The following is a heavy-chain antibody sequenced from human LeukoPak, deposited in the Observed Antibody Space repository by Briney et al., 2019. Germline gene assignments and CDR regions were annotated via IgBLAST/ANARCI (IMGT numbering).Heavy chain of an antibody. CDR3: ARDRGGYCSSTSCYTFDY. CDR1: GYTFTSYG. CDR2: IIPIFGTA. Sequence: SVKVSCKASGYTFTSYGISWVRQAPGQGLEWMGGIIPIFGTANYAQKFQGRVTITADESTSTAYMELGSLRSEDTAVYYCARDRGGYCSSTSCYTFDYWGQGTLVTVSS. J-gene: IGHJ4*02. D-gene: IGHD2-2*02. V-gene: IGHV1-69*13.